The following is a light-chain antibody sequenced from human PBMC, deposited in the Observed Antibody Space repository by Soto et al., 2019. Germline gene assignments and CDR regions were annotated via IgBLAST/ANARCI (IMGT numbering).Light chain of an antibody. CDR1: SSDVGRYNY. CDR2: DVT. Sequence: QAVVTQPASVSGSPGQSITISCTGTSSDVGRYNYVSWFQQHPGKAPKLIIYDVTNRPSGVSDRFSGSKSGKTASLTISGLQAEDEADYYCSSYTASNTGVFGGGTKLTVL. J-gene: IGLJ3*02. CDR3: SSYTASNTGV. V-gene: IGLV2-14*01.